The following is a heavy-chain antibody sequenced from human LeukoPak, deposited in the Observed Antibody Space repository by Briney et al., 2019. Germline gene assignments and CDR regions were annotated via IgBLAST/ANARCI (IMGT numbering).Heavy chain of an antibody. CDR2: IYYSGST. J-gene: IGHJ4*02. CDR3: ARVSRRGNWNDCFDY. V-gene: IGHV4-39*07. Sequence: SETLSLTCTVSGGSISSSSYYWGWIRQPPGKGLEWIESIYYSGSTYYNPSLKSRVTISVDTSKNQFSLKLSSVTAADTAVYYCARVSRRGNWNDCFDYWGQGTLVTVSS. CDR1: GGSISSSSYY. D-gene: IGHD1-1*01.